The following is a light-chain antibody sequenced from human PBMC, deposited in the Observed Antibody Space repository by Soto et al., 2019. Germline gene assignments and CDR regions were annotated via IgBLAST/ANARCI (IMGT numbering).Light chain of an antibody. CDR3: QQRSNWPPIT. CDR2: GAS. CDR1: QSVSSN. V-gene: IGKV3-15*01. J-gene: IGKJ5*01. Sequence: EIVMTQSPATLSVSPGERATLSCRASQSVSSNFAWYQQKSGQAPRLLIYGASTRATGIPARFSGSGSGTDFTLTISSLEPEDFAVYYCQQRSNWPPITFGQGTRLEIK.